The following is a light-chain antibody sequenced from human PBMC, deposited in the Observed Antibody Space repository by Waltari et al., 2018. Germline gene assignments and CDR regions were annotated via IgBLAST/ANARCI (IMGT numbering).Light chain of an antibody. J-gene: IGLJ3*02. V-gene: IGLV4-69*01. CDR3: QTWGTGSWV. CDR2: INSDDTH. Sequence: QLVLTQSPSASASLGASVTFTCTLSSGHSSHAIAWHQQQPEKGPRYLMKINSDDTHTKGDGIPDRFSGSSSGAERYLTISSLQSEDEADYYCQTWGTGSWVFGGGTKLTVL. CDR1: SGHSSHA.